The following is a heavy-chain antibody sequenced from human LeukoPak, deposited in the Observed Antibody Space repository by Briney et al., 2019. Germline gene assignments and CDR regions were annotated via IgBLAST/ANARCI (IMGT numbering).Heavy chain of an antibody. V-gene: IGHV3-11*04. CDR2: ISSSGANI. J-gene: IGHJ4*02. Sequence: GGSLRLCCAASGFTFSDHYMTWVRQAPGKGLEWVSYISSSGANIFYGDFVEGRFTISRDNGRSSLSLQMNSLRAEVTAVYYCAGEGGYCYGASCRFFDSWGQGTLLTVSS. CDR3: AGEGGYCYGASCRFFDS. CDR1: GFTFSDHY. D-gene: IGHD2-15*01.